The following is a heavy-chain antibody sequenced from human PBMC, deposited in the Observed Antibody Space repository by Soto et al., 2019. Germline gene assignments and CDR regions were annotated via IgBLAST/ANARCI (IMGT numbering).Heavy chain of an antibody. V-gene: IGHV1-18*01. Sequence: ASVKVSCKASGYTFTSYGISWVRQAPGQGLEWMGWISAYNGNTNYAQKLQGRVTMTTDTSTSTAYMELRSLRSDDTAVYYCAHHYYDSSGYYFDYWGHGTLVTVSS. CDR3: AHHYYDSSGYYFDY. CDR1: GYTFTSYG. D-gene: IGHD3-22*01. CDR2: ISAYNGNT. J-gene: IGHJ4*01.